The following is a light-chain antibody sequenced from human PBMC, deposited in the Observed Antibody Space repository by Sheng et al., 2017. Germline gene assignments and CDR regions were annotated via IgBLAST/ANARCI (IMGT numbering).Light chain of an antibody. Sequence: SYELTQPSSVSVSPGQTARITCSGDVLARKYARWFQQKPGQAPVLVIYKDSERPSGIPERFSGSSSGTTVTVTISGAQVEDEAEYYCYSAADNNLGVFGGGTKLTVL. CDR3: YSAADNNLGV. CDR1: VLARKY. V-gene: IGLV3-27*01. J-gene: IGLJ3*02. CDR2: KDS.